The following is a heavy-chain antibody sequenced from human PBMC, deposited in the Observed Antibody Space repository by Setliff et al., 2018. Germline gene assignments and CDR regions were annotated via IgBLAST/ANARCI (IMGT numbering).Heavy chain of an antibody. CDR3: ATDQQIQDIVMVVTGPGGAFDI. CDR2: INPSGGST. Sequence: ASVKVSCKASGYTFTSHYMHWVRQAPGLGLEWMGTINPSGGSTSYAQKFQGRVTMTEDTSTDTAYMELSSLRSEDTAVYYCATDQQIQDIVMVVTGPGGAFDIWGQGTMVTVSS. D-gene: IGHD2-15*01. J-gene: IGHJ3*02. CDR1: GYTFTSHY. V-gene: IGHV1-46*01.